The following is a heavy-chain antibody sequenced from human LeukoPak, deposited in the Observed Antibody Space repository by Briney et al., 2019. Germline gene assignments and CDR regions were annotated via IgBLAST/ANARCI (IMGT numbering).Heavy chain of an antibody. CDR2: IYYSGST. J-gene: IGHJ6*02. CDR3: ARDRYDSYPMDV. Sequence: PSETLSLTCTVSGDSISSGGYYWSWIRQHPGKGLEWIGYIYYSGSTYYSPSLKSRATISVDTSKNQLSLNLSSVTAADTAVYYCARDRYDSYPMDVWGQGTTVTVSS. D-gene: IGHD3-3*01. CDR1: GDSISSGGYY. V-gene: IGHV4-31*03.